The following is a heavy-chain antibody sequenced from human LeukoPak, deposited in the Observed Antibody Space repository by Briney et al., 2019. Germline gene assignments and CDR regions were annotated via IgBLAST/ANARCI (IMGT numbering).Heavy chain of an antibody. J-gene: IGHJ4*02. V-gene: IGHV3-23*01. CDR2: ISGSGGST. D-gene: IGHD6-13*01. Sequence: GGTLRLSCAASGFTFSSYAMSWVRQAPGKVLEGVSAISGSGGSTYYADSVKGRFTISRDNSKNTLYLQMNSLRAEDTAVYYCAKDGRRFSSSLTYFDYWGQGTLVTVSS. CDR3: AKDGRRFSSSLTYFDY. CDR1: GFTFSSYA.